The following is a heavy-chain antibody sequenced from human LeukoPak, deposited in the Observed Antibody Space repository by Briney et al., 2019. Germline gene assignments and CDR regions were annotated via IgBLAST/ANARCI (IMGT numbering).Heavy chain of an antibody. D-gene: IGHD3-22*01. Sequence: GGSLRLSCAASGFIFSDYYMSWIRQAPGKGLEWVSYISSSGSTMYYTDSVKGRFTISRDNSKNTVYFQMNSLRAEDTAVYYCARYDSSGYYNYWGQGTLVTVSS. CDR2: ISSSGSTM. CDR3: ARYDSSGYYNY. J-gene: IGHJ4*02. CDR1: GFIFSDYY. V-gene: IGHV3-11*04.